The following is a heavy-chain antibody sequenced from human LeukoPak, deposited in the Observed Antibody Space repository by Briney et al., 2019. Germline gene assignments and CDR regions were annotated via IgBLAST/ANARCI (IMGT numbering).Heavy chain of an antibody. Sequence: AGGSLKLSCAASGFTFSGSAIHWVRQASGKGLEWVGRIRSKRDRYATAYAASVKGRFTVSRDDSDNTAYLQLNSLETEDTAVYYCTRRESQGSSTNWYFDLWGRGTLVTVSS. J-gene: IGHJ2*01. CDR1: GFTFSGSA. CDR2: IRSKRDRYAT. V-gene: IGHV3-73*01. D-gene: IGHD6-6*01. CDR3: TRRESQGSSTNWYFDL.